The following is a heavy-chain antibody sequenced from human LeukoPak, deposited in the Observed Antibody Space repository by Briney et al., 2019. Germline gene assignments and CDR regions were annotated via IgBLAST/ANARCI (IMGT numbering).Heavy chain of an antibody. J-gene: IGHJ4*02. CDR3: ARDVLRQNCGGDCYS. CDR2: INHSGST. Sequence: SETLSLTCAVYGGSCSGYYWSWIRQPPGKGLEWIGEINHSGSTNYNPSLKSRVTISVDTSKNQFSLKLSSVTAADTAVYYCARDVLRQNCGGDCYSWGQGTLVTVSS. D-gene: IGHD2-21*02. V-gene: IGHV4-34*01. CDR1: GGSCSGYY.